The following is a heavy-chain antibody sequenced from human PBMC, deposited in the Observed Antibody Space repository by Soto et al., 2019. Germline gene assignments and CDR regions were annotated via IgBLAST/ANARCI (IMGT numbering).Heavy chain of an antibody. CDR3: AREAAGILNWFDP. V-gene: IGHV4-31*03. J-gene: IGHJ5*02. Sequence: QVQLQESGPGLVKPSQTLSLTCTVSGGSISSGGYYWSWIRQHQGKGLEWIGYIYHSGSTYYNPSLKIRVTMSVDTSKNQFSLKVSSVTAADTAVYYCAREAAGILNWFDPWGQGTLVTVSS. CDR1: GGSISSGGYY. CDR2: IYHSGST. D-gene: IGHD6-25*01.